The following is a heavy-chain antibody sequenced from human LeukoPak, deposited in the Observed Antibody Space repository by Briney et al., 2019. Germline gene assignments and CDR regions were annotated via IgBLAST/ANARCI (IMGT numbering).Heavy chain of an antibody. V-gene: IGHV4-61*02. Sequence: PSETLSLTCTVSGGSISSGSYYWSWIRQPAGKGLEWIGRIYTSGSTNYNPSLKSRVTISVDTSENQFSLKLSSVTAADTAVYYCARRYCSSTSCYKGNAFDIWGQGTMVTVSS. CDR3: ARRYCSSTSCYKGNAFDI. D-gene: IGHD2-2*02. CDR1: GGSISSGSYY. CDR2: IYTSGST. J-gene: IGHJ3*02.